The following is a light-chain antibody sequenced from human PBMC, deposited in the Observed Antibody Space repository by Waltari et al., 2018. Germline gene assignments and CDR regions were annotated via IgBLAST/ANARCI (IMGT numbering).Light chain of an antibody. V-gene: IGLV3-21*04. J-gene: IGLJ2*01. CDR3: QVWDDSNNSGV. CDR1: NIESKR. Sequence: SHVLTQTPSVSLAPGHTALITCGGDNIESKRVHWYQLQPGQAPVLVMFYDSDRPPGIPDRFSGSNSGNTATLTISRVEDDDEADYFCQVWDDSNNSGVFGGGTKLTVL. CDR2: YDS.